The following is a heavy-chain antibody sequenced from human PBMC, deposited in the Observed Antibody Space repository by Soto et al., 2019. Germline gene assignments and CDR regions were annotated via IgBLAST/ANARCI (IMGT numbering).Heavy chain of an antibody. V-gene: IGHV1-2*04. CDR3: ARGRYCSGGGCYDETPRYGMYV. Sequence: ASVKVSCKASGYTFTGYYMHWVRQAPGQGLEWMGWINPNSGGTNYAQKFQGWVTMTRDTSISTAYMELSRLRSDDTAVYYCARGRYCSGGGCYDETPRYGMYVWGQGTTVTVSS. D-gene: IGHD2-15*01. J-gene: IGHJ6*02. CDR2: INPNSGGT. CDR1: GYTFTGYY.